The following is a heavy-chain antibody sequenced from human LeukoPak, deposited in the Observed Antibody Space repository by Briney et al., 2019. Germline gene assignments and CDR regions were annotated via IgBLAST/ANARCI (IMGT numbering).Heavy chain of an antibody. CDR3: TTEGGPYYYDSSGYYYPYFDY. V-gene: IGHV3-15*01. CDR2: IKSKTDGGTT. CDR1: GFTFSNAW. Sequence: GGSLRLSCAASGFTFSNAWMSWVRQAPGKGLEWVGRIKSKTDGGTTDYAAPVKGRFTISRDDSKNTLYLQMNSLKTEGTAVYYCTTEGGPYYYDSSGYYYPYFDYWGQGTLVTVSS. D-gene: IGHD3-22*01. J-gene: IGHJ4*02.